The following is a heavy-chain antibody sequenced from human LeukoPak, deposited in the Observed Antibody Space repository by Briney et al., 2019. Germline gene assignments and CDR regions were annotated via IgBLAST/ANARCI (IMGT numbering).Heavy chain of an antibody. CDR2: IYYSGST. CDR1: GGSISSGGYY. Sequence: SQTLSLTCAVFGGSISSGGYYWSWIRQHPGKGLEWIGYIYYSGSTYYNPSLKSRVTISVDTSKNQFSLKLSSVTAADTAVYYCARDDSSGYYFDYWGQGTLVTVSS. J-gene: IGHJ4*02. D-gene: IGHD3-22*01. V-gene: IGHV4-31*11. CDR3: ARDDSSGYYFDY.